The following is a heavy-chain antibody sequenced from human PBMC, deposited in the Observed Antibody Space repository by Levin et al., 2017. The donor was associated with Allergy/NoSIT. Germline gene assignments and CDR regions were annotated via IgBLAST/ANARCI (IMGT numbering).Heavy chain of an antibody. CDR3: AHRRGGYSWNGGYFGF. V-gene: IGHV2-5*02. Sequence: QTLSLTCTFSGFSLSTTGVGVGWIRQPPGKALECLALIYWDNDKRYSPSLRSRLSITKDTSKNQVVLTMTNVDPVDTATSYCAHRRGGYSWNGGYFGFWGQGTLVTVSS. D-gene: IGHD1-1*01. J-gene: IGHJ4*02. CDR1: GFSLSTTGVG. CDR2: IYWDNDK.